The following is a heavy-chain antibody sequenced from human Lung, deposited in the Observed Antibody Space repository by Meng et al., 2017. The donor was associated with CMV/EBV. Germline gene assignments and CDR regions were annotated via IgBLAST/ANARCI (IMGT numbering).Heavy chain of an antibody. CDR1: GYSFTSYW. J-gene: IGHJ6*02. V-gene: IGHV5-51*01. CDR3: ARQSSLGYCSSTSCYSYYGMDV. D-gene: IGHD2-2*02. Sequence: GEXXKISCKGSGYSFTSYWIGWVRQMPGKGLEWMGIIYPGDSDTRYSPSFQGQVTISADKSISTAYLQWSSLKASDTAMYYCARQSSLGYCSSTSCYSYYGMDVWXQGTTVTVSS. CDR2: IYPGDSDT.